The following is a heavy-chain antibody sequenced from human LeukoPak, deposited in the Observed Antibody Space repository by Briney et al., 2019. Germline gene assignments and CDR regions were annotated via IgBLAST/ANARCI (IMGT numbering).Heavy chain of an antibody. Sequence: SQTLSLTCTVSGVSGGSISSSTHYYSWIRQTAGKGLEWIGRIYRTGSSNYNPSLKSRVSMSVDMSKNQFSLKLNSVTAADTAVYYCARGGGLFDVWGQGTKVTVSS. CDR2: IYRTGSS. CDR1: SGVSGGSISSSTHY. CDR3: ARGGGLFDV. V-gene: IGHV4-61*02. J-gene: IGHJ3*01. D-gene: IGHD3-10*01.